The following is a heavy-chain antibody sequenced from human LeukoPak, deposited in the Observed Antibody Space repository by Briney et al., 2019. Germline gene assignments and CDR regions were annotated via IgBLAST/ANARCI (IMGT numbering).Heavy chain of an antibody. CDR2: ISYDGSNK. Sequence: GRSLRLSCAASGFTFSSYAMHWVRQAPGKGLEWVAVISYDGSNKYYADSVKGRFTISRDNSKNTLYLQMNSLRAEDTAVYYCARDAQRLVVPATNWFDPWGQGTLVIVSS. D-gene: IGHD2-2*01. CDR3: ARDAQRLVVPATNWFDP. J-gene: IGHJ5*02. V-gene: IGHV3-30*04. CDR1: GFTFSSYA.